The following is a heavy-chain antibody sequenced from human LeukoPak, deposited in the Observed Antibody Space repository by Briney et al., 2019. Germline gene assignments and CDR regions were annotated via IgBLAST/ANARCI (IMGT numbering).Heavy chain of an antibody. CDR2: INHSGST. CDR3: ARGQDIVVVPAATTNWFDP. V-gene: IGHV4-34*01. J-gene: IGHJ5*02. Sequence: SETLSLTCAVYGGSFSGYYWSWIRQPPGKGLEWIGEINHSGSTNYNPSLKSRVTISVDTSKNQFSLKLSSVTAADTAVYYCARGQDIVVVPAATTNWFDPWGQGTLVTVSS. D-gene: IGHD2-2*01. CDR1: GGSFSGYY.